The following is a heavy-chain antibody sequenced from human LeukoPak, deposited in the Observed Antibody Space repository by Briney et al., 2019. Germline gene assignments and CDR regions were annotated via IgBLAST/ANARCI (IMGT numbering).Heavy chain of an antibody. V-gene: IGHV4-59*12. Sequence: SETLSLTCSVSGDSIRNYHWTWIRQSPGKGLEWIGYIHYNGNHYYNPSLETRVTMSVDTSRNQFSLKLSSVTAADTAVYYCASRQQLRGSGYSRWGQGTLVTVSS. CDR2: IHYNGNH. D-gene: IGHD3-22*01. CDR3: ASRQQLRGSGYSR. CDR1: GDSIRNYH. J-gene: IGHJ4*02.